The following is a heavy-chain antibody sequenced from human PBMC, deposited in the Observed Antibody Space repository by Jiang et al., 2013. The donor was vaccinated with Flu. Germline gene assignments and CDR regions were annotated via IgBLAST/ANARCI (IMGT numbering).Heavy chain of an antibody. J-gene: IGHJ3*02. D-gene: IGHD1-14*01. CDR1: GGTLSSFT. CDR3: ARLSWNHIEETFDT. Sequence: SGAEVKKPGSSVKVSCKASGGTLSSFTISWVRQAPGQRLEWMGGIIPITGSTNYARKFQGRVTMTADVSTSTIYMELRSLRSEDSAVYHCARLSWNHIEETFDTWGQGTMVTVSS. V-gene: IGHV1-69*01. CDR2: IIPITGST.